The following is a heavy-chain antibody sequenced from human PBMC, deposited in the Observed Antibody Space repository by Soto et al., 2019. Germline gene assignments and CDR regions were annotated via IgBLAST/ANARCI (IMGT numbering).Heavy chain of an antibody. CDR3: AGDPDSHYNDSHASSYP. CDR1: GGTVSTYT. D-gene: IGHD4-4*01. J-gene: IGHJ5*02. CDR2: IIPIIGII. Sequence: QVQLVQSGAEVKKPGSSVKVSCKASGGTVSTYTITWVRQAPGQGLEWMGRIIPIIGIINYAQKFQGRVTISADKFTGTAYMELTGLRSDDTAVYYCAGDPDSHYNDSHASSYPWGQGTLVTVSP. V-gene: IGHV1-69*08.